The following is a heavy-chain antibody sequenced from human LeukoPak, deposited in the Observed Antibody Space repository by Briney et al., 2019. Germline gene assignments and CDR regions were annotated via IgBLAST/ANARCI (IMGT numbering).Heavy chain of an antibody. CDR1: GFTFSSYE. CDR2: ISSTSSYI. D-gene: IGHD1-26*01. V-gene: IGHV3-21*01. Sequence: KAGGSLRLSCAASGFTFSSYEMNWVRQAPGKGLEWVSSISSTSSYIYYADSVKGRFTISRDNAKNSLYLQMNSLRAEDTAVYYCARDRVREWELPKGFDPWGQGTLVTVSS. CDR3: ARDRVREWELPKGFDP. J-gene: IGHJ5*02.